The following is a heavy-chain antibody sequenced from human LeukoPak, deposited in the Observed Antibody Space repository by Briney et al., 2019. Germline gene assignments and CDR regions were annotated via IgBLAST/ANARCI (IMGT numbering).Heavy chain of an antibody. CDR3: ARSSSSWSYYYYMDV. CDR2: ISAYNGNT. Sequence: ASVKVSCKASGYTFTSYGISRVRQAPGQGLEWMGWISAYNGNTNYAQKLQGRVTMTTDTSTSTAYMELRSLRSDDTAVYYCARSSSSWSYYYYMDVWGKGTTVTVSS. D-gene: IGHD6-13*01. J-gene: IGHJ6*03. CDR1: GYTFTSYG. V-gene: IGHV1-18*01.